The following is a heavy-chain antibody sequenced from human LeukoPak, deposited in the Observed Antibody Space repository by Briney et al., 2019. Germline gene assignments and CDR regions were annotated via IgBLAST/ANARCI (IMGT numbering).Heavy chain of an antibody. CDR2: IKQDGSEK. CDR3: ASLSTPH. D-gene: IGHD2-2*01. J-gene: IGHJ4*02. V-gene: IGHV3-7*01. CDR1: GFTFSSYA. Sequence: PGGSLRLSCAASGFTFSSYAMSWVRQAPGKGLEWVANIKQDGSEKYYVDSVKGRFTISRDNAKNSLYLQMNSLRAEDTAVYYCASLSTPHGGQGTLVTVSS.